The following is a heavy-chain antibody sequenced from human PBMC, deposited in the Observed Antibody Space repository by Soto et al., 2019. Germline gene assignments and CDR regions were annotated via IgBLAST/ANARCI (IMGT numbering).Heavy chain of an antibody. D-gene: IGHD3-10*01. J-gene: IGHJ4*02. CDR3: AIVLDLYASGSYRY. CDR2: IKQDGSEG. V-gene: IGHV3-7*01. CDR1: GFTFDNYW. Sequence: LRLSCAASGFTFDNYWMSWVRQAPGKGLEWVANIKQDGSEGYYLDSVKGRFTISRDNAKKSLYLQMNSLRADDTALYYCAIVLDLYASGSYRYLGRGTRVTVSS.